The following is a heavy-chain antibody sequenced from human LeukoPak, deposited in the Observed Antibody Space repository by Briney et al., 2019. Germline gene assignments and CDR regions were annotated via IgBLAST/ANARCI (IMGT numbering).Heavy chain of an antibody. CDR1: GFTFSSYW. J-gene: IGHJ4*02. CDR3: ARGPTGPPDY. D-gene: IGHD1-1*01. CDR2: IKQDGSEK. V-gene: IGHV3-7*01. Sequence: PGGSLRLSCAASGFTFSSYWMSWVRQAPGKGLGWVAKIKQDGSEKYYVDSVKSRFTISRDYAKNSLYLQMNSLSAEDPAVYYCARGPTGPPDYWGQGTLVTVSS.